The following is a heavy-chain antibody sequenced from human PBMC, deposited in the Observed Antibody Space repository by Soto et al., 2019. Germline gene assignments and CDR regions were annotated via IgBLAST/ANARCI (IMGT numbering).Heavy chain of an antibody. CDR2: ISYDGNNK. J-gene: IGHJ4*02. Sequence: QVQLVESGGGVVQPGRSLRLSCAASGFTFSTYGMHWVRQAPGKGLEWVAVISYDGNNKYYADSVKGRFTISRDNSKNTLYLQMSSLRAEDTAVYYCANSVSNWNDGFFDYWGQGTLVTVSS. CDR3: ANSVSNWNDGFFDY. D-gene: IGHD1-1*01. CDR1: GFTFSTYG. V-gene: IGHV3-30*18.